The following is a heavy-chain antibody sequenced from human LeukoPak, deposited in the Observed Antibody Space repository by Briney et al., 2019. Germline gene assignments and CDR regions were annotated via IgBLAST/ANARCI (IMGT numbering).Heavy chain of an antibody. J-gene: IGHJ4*02. Sequence: ASAKVSCKISGDTLSQLTIHWVRQAPGEGLEKMGRFDPEYGEKVFAQTFQGRVTMTGDTSTNTAYMELSSLRSEDTAVYYCATGIMIPAGFDYWGQGTLVTVSS. CDR2: FDPEYGEK. CDR3: ATGIMIPAGFDY. CDR1: GDTLSQLT. D-gene: IGHD3-16*01. V-gene: IGHV1-24*01.